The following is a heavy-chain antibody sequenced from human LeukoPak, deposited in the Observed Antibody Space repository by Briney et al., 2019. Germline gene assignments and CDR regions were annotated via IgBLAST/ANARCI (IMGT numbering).Heavy chain of an antibody. CDR1: GGSISSYY. D-gene: IGHD1-7*01. J-gene: IGHJ4*02. V-gene: IGHV4-4*09. CDR2: IYTSGST. CDR3: ARGRPGTAGTLGWRRFDY. Sequence: SETLSLTCTVSGGSISSYYWSWIRQPPGKGLEWIGYIYTSGSTNYNPSLKSRVTISVDTSKNQFSLKLSSVTAADTAVYYCARGRPGTAGTLGWRRFDYWGQGTLVTVSS.